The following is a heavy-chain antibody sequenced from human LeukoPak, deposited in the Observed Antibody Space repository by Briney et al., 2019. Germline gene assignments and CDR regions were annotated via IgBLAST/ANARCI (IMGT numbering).Heavy chain of an antibody. CDR2: INPSGGST. V-gene: IGHV1-46*01. CDR1: GYTLTELS. CDR3: ARDRGEDAFDI. Sequence: ASVKVSCKVSGYTLTELSMHWVRQAPGQGLEWMGIINPSGGSTSYAQKFQGRVTMTRDMSTSTVYMELSSLRSEDTAVYYCARDRGEDAFDIWGQGTMVTVSS. J-gene: IGHJ3*02. D-gene: IGHD6-25*01.